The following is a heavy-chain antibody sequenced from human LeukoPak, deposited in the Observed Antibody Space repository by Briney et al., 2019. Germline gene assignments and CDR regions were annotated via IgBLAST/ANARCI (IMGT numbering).Heavy chain of an antibody. J-gene: IGHJ4*02. D-gene: IGHD6-19*01. CDR3: ARGSEVAGPRAFHY. CDR1: GGTFSSYA. V-gene: IGHV1-69*04. CDR2: IIPILGIA. Sequence: ASVKVSCKASGGTFSSYAISWVRQAPGQGLEWMGRIIPILGIANYAQKFQGRVTITADKSTSTAYMELSSLRSEDTAVYYCARGSEVAGPRAFHYWGQGTLVTVSS.